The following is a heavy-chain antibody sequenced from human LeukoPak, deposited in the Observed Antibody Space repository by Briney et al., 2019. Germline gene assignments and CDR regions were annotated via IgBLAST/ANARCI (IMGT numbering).Heavy chain of an antibody. D-gene: IGHD2-2*02. J-gene: IGHJ4*02. CDR3: ARDPGVPAAIWGGYFDY. CDR2: IYSSGST. Sequence: SETLSLTCTVSGGSISANYWIWMRQPAGKGLEYIGRIYSSGSTNYNPSLKSRVTMSVDTSKNQFSLKLSSVTAADTAVYYCARDPGVPAAIWGGYFDYWGQGTLVTVSS. CDR1: GGSISANY. V-gene: IGHV4-4*07.